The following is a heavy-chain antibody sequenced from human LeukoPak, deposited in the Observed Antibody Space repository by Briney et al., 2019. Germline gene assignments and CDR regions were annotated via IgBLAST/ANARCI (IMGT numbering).Heavy chain of an antibody. CDR3: ARWTSKYCSGGSCYVDY. J-gene: IGHJ4*02. V-gene: IGHV1-3*01. D-gene: IGHD2-15*01. CDR1: GYTFTGYY. CDR2: VNAGNGNT. Sequence: ASVKVSCKASGYTFTGYYLHWVRQAPGQRLEWMGWVNAGNGNTKYSQKFQGRVTITRDTSASTAYMELSSLRSEDTAVYYCARWTSKYCSGGSCYVDYWGQGTLVTVSS.